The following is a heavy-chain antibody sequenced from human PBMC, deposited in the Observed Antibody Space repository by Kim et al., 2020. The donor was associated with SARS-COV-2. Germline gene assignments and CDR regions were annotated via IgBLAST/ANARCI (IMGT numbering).Heavy chain of an antibody. V-gene: IGHV4-39*07. D-gene: IGHD2-15*01. J-gene: IGHJ3*02. CDR3: ARVIVVAAIHDAFDI. Sequence: SETLSLTCTVSGGSISSSSYYWGWIRQPPGKGLEWIGSIYYSGSTYYNPSLKSRVTISVDTSKNQFSLKLSSVTAADTAVYYCARVIVVAAIHDAFDIWGQGTMVTVSS. CDR2: IYYSGST. CDR1: GGSISSSSYY.